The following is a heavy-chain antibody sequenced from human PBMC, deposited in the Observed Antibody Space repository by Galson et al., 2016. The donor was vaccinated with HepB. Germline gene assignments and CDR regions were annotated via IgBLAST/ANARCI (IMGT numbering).Heavy chain of an antibody. J-gene: IGHJ4*02. CDR2: IYSTANT. D-gene: IGHD6-6*01. CDR1: EAIVNSNY. CDR3: MIPTYSHSSGRIDY. Sequence: SLRLSCAASEAIVNSNYMTWIRQAPGKGLEWVSVIYSTANTYYADSVKGRFTISRDKSRNTLYLHLNSLRTEDTAVYFCMIPTYSHSSGRIDYWGRGTLVTVSS. V-gene: IGHV3-53*01.